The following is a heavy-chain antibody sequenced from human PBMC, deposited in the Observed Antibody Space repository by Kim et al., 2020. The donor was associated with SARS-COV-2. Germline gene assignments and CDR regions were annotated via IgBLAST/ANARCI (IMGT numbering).Heavy chain of an antibody. CDR1: GFTFSSYG. CDR2: ISYDGSNK. J-gene: IGHJ4*03. Sequence: GGSLRLSCAASGFTFSSYGMHWVRQAPGKGLEWVAVISYDGSNKYYADSVKGRFTISRDNSKNTLYLQMNSLRAEDTAVYYCAKTEGGYCFDYWGHGAL. CDR3: AKTEGGYCFDY. V-gene: IGHV3-30*18. D-gene: IGHD2-8*02.